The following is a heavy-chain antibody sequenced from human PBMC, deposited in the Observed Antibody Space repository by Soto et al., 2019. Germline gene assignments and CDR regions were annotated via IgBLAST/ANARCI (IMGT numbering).Heavy chain of an antibody. CDR1: GGSISSYY. V-gene: IGHV4-59*01. Sequence: PSETLSLTCTVSGGSISSYYWSWIRQPPGKGLEWIGYIYYSGSTNYNPSLKSRVTVSVDTSKNQFSLKLSSVTAADTAVYYCARSPFASPLDYWGQGTLVTVSS. CDR2: IYYSGST. J-gene: IGHJ4*02. CDR3: ARSPFASPLDY.